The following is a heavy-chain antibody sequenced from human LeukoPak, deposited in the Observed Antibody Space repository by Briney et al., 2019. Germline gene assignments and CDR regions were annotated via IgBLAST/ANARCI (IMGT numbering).Heavy chain of an antibody. CDR1: XGSISSYY. Sequence: SETLSLTCXVSXGSISSYYWSWIRQPAGKGLEWIGRIYTSGSTNYNPSLKSRVTMSVDTSKNQFSLKLSSVTAADTAVYYCARQYYYGSGSHNWFDPWGQGTLVTVSS. D-gene: IGHD3-10*01. J-gene: IGHJ5*02. CDR2: IYTSGST. CDR3: ARQYYYGSGSHNWFDP. V-gene: IGHV4-4*07.